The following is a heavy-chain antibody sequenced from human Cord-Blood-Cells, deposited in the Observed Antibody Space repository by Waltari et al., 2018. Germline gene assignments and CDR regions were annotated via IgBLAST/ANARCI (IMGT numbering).Heavy chain of an antibody. Sequence: QVQRVQSVAEVTKPAASVKVSCKASGYTFTSYYMHWVRQSHGKGLEWMGIINPSCGSTNYAQKFQRRVALTRDASTSTVYMELSSLRSEDTSVYYCARCEPGLAAAGTTFDIWGQGTMLTVSS. V-gene: IGHV1-46*01. J-gene: IGHJ3*02. CDR3: ARCEPGLAAAGTTFDI. CDR2: INPSCGST. CDR1: GYTFTSYY. D-gene: IGHD6-13*01.